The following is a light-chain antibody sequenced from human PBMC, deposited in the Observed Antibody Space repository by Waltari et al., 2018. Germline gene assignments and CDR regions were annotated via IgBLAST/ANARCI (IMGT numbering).Light chain of an antibody. V-gene: IGKV3-11*01. CDR3: QQRSARDT. Sequence: DIVLTQSPATLSLSPGVRATLSCRASHNVATNLAWYQQKPGQATRLLIYDASTRATGIPARFSGSGSGTDFSLTISTLEPEDFAIYYCQQRSARDTFGQGTRLEIK. J-gene: IGKJ5*01. CDR1: HNVATN. CDR2: DAS.